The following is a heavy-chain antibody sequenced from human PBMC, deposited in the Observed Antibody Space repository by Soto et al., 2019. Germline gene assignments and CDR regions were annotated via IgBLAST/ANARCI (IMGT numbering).Heavy chain of an antibody. D-gene: IGHD3-22*01. CDR3: AKVSVTMIVVVITGLDY. CDR2: ISGSGGST. V-gene: IGHV3-23*01. CDR1: GFTCSSYA. J-gene: IGHJ4*02. Sequence: PGGSLRLSWAASGFTCSSYAMIWVRQAPGKGLEWVSAISGSGGSTYYADSVKGRFTISRDNSKNTLYLQMNSLRAEDTAVYYCAKVSVTMIVVVITGLDYWGQGTLVTVSS.